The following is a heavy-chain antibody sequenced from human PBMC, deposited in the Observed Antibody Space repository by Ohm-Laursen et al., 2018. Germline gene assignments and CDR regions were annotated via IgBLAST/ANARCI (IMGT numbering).Heavy chain of an antibody. CDR1: GYSFNSNH. CDR2: IKSTDDTR. CDR3: ARDFEWATDV. J-gene: IGHJ6*02. V-gene: IGHV1-46*02. Sequence: ASVKVSCKASGYSFNSNHMQWLRQAPGQGLEWMGIIKSTDDTRTYAQKFQGRVTMTKDRSTSTVYMELSSLRSDDTAVYYCARDFEWATDVWGQETLVTVSS. D-gene: IGHD3-3*01.